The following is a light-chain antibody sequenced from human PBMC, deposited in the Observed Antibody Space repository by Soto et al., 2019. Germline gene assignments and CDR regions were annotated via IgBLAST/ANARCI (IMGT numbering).Light chain of an antibody. CDR2: DVS. V-gene: IGKV3-15*01. Sequence: EIVMTQSPAALSVSPGERATLSCRASQSVSSALAWYQQKPGQAPRLLVYDVSSRAAGIRTRFSASGCDTEFTLTISSVQSEDFGVYYCQQYSKWPLTFGGGTKVEIK. CDR1: QSVSSA. CDR3: QQYSKWPLT. J-gene: IGKJ4*01.